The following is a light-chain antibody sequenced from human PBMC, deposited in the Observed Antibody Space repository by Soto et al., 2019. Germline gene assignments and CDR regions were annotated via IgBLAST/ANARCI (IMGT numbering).Light chain of an antibody. CDR3: QQSHSTPVT. Sequence: DIQMTQSPSTLSGSVGDRVTITCRASQTISSWLACYQQKPGKAPKFLIYAASNLESGVTSRISGSGSGTDFTLTITSLQPEDFATYYCQQSHSTPVTFGGGTKVDIK. CDR1: QTISSW. V-gene: IGKV1-39*01. CDR2: AAS. J-gene: IGKJ4*01.